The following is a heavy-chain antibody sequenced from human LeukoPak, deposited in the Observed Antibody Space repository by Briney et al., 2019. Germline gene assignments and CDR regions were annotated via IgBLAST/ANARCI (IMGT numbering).Heavy chain of an antibody. CDR3: ARDFRSGWSDY. CDR2: ISYDGSNK. J-gene: IGHJ4*02. D-gene: IGHD6-19*01. CDR1: GSTFSSYA. V-gene: IGHV3-30-3*01. Sequence: GGSLRLSCAASGSTFSSYAMHWVRQAPGKGLEWVAVISYDGSNKYYADSVKGRFTISRDNSKNTLYLQMNSLRAEDTAVYYCARDFRSGWSDYWGQGTLVTVSS.